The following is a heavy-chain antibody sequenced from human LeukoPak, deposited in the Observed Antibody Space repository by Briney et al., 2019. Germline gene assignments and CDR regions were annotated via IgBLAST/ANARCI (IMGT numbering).Heavy chain of an antibody. Sequence: ASVKVSCKASGGTFSSYAISWVRQAPGQGLEWMGGIIPIFGTANYAQKFQGRVTITAYESTSTAYMELSSLRSEDTAVYYCAREAAYYYDSSGYSRPYYFDYWGQGTLVTVSS. J-gene: IGHJ4*02. D-gene: IGHD3-22*01. CDR1: GGTFSSYA. CDR2: IIPIFGTA. CDR3: AREAAYYYDSSGYSRPYYFDY. V-gene: IGHV1-69*13.